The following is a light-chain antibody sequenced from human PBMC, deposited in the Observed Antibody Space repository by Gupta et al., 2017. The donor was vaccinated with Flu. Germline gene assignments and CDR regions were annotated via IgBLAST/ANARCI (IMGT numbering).Light chain of an antibody. Sequence: EIVMTQSPATLSVSPGERVTLSCRASQSVSSTLAWYQQKPGQAPRLLIYGASTRAIGIPARFSGRGSGTEFTLTISNLQSEDFAVYFCQQYNKWPLTFGPGTKVDIK. CDR3: QQYNKWPLT. CDR1: QSVSST. J-gene: IGKJ3*01. CDR2: GAS. V-gene: IGKV3-15*01.